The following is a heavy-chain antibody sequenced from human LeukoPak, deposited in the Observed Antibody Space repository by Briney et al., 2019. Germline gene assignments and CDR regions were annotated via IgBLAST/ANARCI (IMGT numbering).Heavy chain of an antibody. J-gene: IGHJ4*02. CDR1: GGSISSYY. Sequence: PSETLSLTCAVSGGSISSYYWSWIRQPPGKGLEWIGYIYYSGSTYYNPSLKSRVTISVDTSKNQFSLKLSSVTAADTAVYYCARDPADYGGNSGFDYWGQGTLVTVSS. V-gene: IGHV4-59*12. CDR2: IYYSGST. D-gene: IGHD4-23*01. CDR3: ARDPADYGGNSGFDY.